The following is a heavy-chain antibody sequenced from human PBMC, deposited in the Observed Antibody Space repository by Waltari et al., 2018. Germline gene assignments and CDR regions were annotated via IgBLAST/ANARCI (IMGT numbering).Heavy chain of an antibody. CDR1: GYTFTGYY. J-gene: IGHJ4*02. V-gene: IGHV1-2*06. CDR2: INPNSGGT. D-gene: IGHD6-19*01. Sequence: VQLVQSGAEVKKPGASVKVSCKASGYTFTGYYMHWVRQAPGQGLGWMGRINPNSGGTNYGQKFQGRVTMTRDTSISTAYMELSRLRSDDTAVYYCARFAASSGWPILDYWGQGTLVTVSS. CDR3: ARFAASSGWPILDY.